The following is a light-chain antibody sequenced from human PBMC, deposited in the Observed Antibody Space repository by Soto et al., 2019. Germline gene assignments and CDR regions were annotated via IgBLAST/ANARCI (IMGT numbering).Light chain of an antibody. CDR3: QQRSNWPT. CDR1: QSVSTY. CDR2: DAT. V-gene: IGKV3-11*01. Sequence: EIVLTQSPATLSLSPGERATLSCRASQSVSTYLAWYQHKPGQAPRLLIYDATNRATGIPARFSGSGSGTDFTLTTTRLEPEDFAIYYCQQRSNWPTCGQGTKREIK. J-gene: IGKJ2*01.